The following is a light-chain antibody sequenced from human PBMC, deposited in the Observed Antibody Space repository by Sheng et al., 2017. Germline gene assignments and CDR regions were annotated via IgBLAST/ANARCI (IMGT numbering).Light chain of an antibody. CDR1: SGSIASNY. Sequence: NFLLTQPHSVSESPGKTVTISCTRISGSIASNYIQWYQQCPGSSPXSVIYEDTERPSGVPDRFSGSIDSSSNSASLTISGLKTEDEADYYCQSYDGNNVVFGGGTKLTVL. CDR2: EDT. CDR3: QSYDGNNVV. V-gene: IGLV6-57*01. J-gene: IGLJ2*01.